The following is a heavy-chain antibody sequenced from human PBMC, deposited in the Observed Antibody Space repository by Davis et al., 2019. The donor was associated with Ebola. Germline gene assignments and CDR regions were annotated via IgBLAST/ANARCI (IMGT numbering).Heavy chain of an antibody. CDR1: GGTLSSYT. D-gene: IGHD2-2*02. V-gene: IGHV1-69*04. Sequence: SVKVSCKASGGTLSSYTISWVRQAPGQGLEWMGRIIPILGIANYAQRFQDRVTMTTDTSTNTAYMEVRGLRSDDTAVYYCARDGSVAAIELDYWGQGTLVTVSS. J-gene: IGHJ4*02. CDR2: IIPILGIA. CDR3: ARDGSVAAIELDY.